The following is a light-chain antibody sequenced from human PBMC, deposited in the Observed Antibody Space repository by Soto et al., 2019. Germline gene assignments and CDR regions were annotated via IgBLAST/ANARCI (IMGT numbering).Light chain of an antibody. CDR3: CSYAGSSFYV. V-gene: IGLV2-23*02. Sequence: LTQPASVSGSPGQSITISCTGTSSDVGSYNLVSWYQQHPGKAPKLMIYEVSKRPSGVSNRFSGSKSGNTASLTISGLQAEDEADYYCCSYAGSSFYVFGTGTKLTVL. J-gene: IGLJ1*01. CDR1: SSDVGSYNL. CDR2: EVS.